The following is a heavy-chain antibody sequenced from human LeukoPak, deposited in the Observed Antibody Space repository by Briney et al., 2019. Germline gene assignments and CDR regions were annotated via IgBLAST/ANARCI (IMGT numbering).Heavy chain of an antibody. CDR3: GRDLYSGSSGVDY. CDR1: GFTFRTYW. V-gene: IGHV3-74*01. CDR2: INSDASST. J-gene: IGHJ4*02. D-gene: IGHD6-6*01. Sequence: PGGSLRLSCAASGFTFRTYWMHWVRQVPGKGLVWVSRINSDASSTSYADSVKGRFTISRDNARNTLYLQMNSLRAEDTAVYYCGRDLYSGSSGVDYWGQGALVTVSS.